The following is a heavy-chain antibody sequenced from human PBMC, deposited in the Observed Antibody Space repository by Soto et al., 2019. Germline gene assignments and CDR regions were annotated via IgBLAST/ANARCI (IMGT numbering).Heavy chain of an antibody. Sequence: QVQLTESGGGLVKPGGSLRLSCAASGFTFSGLYMSWIRQAPGKGLEWVSCIDSSGVKKYYAESVRGRFTISRDNAKNSLYLQMNILRAEDTAVYYCAIDRGAVTGDYFDYWGKGTLVTVSS. CDR1: GFTFSGLY. CDR2: IDSSGVKK. V-gene: IGHV3-11*01. CDR3: AIDRGAVTGDYFDY. D-gene: IGHD6-19*01. J-gene: IGHJ4*02.